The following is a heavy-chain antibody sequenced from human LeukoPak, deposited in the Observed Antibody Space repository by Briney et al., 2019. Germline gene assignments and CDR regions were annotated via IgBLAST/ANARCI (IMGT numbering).Heavy chain of an antibody. CDR3: AREHYYDSSGYSGSDAFDI. CDR1: GFTVSSNY. Sequence: GGSLRLSCAASGFTVSSNYMSWVRQAPGKGLEWVSVIYSGGSTYYADSVKGRFTISRDNSKNTLYLQMNSLRAEDTAVYYCAREHYYDSSGYSGSDAFDIWGQGTMVTVSS. D-gene: IGHD3-22*01. J-gene: IGHJ3*02. V-gene: IGHV3-53*01. CDR2: IYSGGST.